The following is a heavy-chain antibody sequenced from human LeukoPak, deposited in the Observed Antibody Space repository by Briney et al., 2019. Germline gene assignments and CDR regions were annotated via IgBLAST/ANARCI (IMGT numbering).Heavy chain of an antibody. D-gene: IGHD6-6*01. Sequence: GGSLRLSCAASGFSVTSNHMNWVRQAPGKGLEWVSIIYTGGTTHYADSLNDRFTISRDDSINTLCLQMNSLRAEDTVVYYCARDSSSYYFDYWGQGTLVTVSS. V-gene: IGHV3-66*01. CDR1: GFSVTSNH. J-gene: IGHJ4*02. CDR2: IYTGGTT. CDR3: ARDSSSYYFDY.